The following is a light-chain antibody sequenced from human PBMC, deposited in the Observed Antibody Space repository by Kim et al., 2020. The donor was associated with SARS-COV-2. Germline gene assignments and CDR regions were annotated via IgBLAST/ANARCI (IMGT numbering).Light chain of an antibody. CDR3: NSRDSNDNVV. Sequence: VALGQTVRITCQGDSLRTYYATWYQQKPGQAPILVIYGKNNRPSGIPDRFSGTSSGNTASLTITGTQAGDEADYYCNSRDSNDNVVFGGGTQLTVL. CDR1: SLRTYY. V-gene: IGLV3-19*01. CDR2: GKN. J-gene: IGLJ2*01.